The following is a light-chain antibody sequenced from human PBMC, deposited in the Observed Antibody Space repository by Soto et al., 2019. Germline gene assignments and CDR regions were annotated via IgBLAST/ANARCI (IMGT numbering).Light chain of an antibody. J-gene: IGKJ1*01. V-gene: IGKV1-12*01. CDR1: HGISSW. CDR3: QQANSFPQT. CDR2: AAS. Sequence: DIQMTQSPSSVSASVVDRVTITCRSSHGISSWLAWYQQKPGKAPTLMIYAASSLQSLVPSRFSGIGSGTDFTLTTSSLQTADFATYYCQQANSFPQTFGQGTQVEIK.